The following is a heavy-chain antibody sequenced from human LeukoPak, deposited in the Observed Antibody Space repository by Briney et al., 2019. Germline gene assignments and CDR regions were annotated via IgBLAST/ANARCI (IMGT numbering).Heavy chain of an antibody. D-gene: IGHD5-12*01. J-gene: IGHJ4*02. V-gene: IGHV1-46*01. CDR3: ARDRRYNDYDYCFDY. Sequence: WASVKVSFKASGYTFTAYYMHWVRQAPGHGLEWMGMFNPGSGSTTYAQKFQGRVAMTRDTSTSTVYMELSSLRSEDTAVYYCARDRRYNDYDYCFDYWGQGTLVTVSS. CDR1: GYTFTAYY. CDR2: FNPGSGST.